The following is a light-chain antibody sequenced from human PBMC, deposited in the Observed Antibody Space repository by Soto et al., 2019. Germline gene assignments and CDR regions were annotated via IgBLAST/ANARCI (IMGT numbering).Light chain of an antibody. CDR1: SSVVGGNNF. CDR3: SSYTSTSTLV. V-gene: IGLV2-14*03. CDR2: DVS. J-gene: IGLJ2*01. Sequence: QSALTQPASVSGSPGQSITISCTGTSSVVGGNNFVSWYQHHPGRGPKLLIYDVSDRPSGVSNRFSGSKSGNTASLTISGLLAEDEADYYCSSYTSTSTLVFGGGTKLTVL.